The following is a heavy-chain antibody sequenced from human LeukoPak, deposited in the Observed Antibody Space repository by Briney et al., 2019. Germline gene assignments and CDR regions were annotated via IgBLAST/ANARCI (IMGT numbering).Heavy chain of an antibody. CDR3: ARPRGYSGYEGFDY. Sequence: PGGSLRLSCAASGFTFSSSAMSWVRQAPGKGLEWVSAISGSGAGTYYADSVKGRFTISRDNAKNTLYLQMNSLRAEDTAVYYCARPRGYSGYEGFDYWGQGTLVTVSS. D-gene: IGHD5-12*01. CDR1: GFTFSSSA. V-gene: IGHV3-23*01. J-gene: IGHJ4*02. CDR2: ISGSGAGT.